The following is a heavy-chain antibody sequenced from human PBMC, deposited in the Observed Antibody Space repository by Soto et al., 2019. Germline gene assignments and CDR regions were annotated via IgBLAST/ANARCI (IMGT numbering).Heavy chain of an antibody. Sequence: GGSLRLSCAASGFTFSSYSMNWVRQAPGKGLEWVSSISSSSSYIYYADSVKGRFTISRDNAKNSLYLQINSLRAEDTAVYYCAKVDPGLGPYYYYGMDVWGQGITVTVSS. CDR2: ISSSSSYI. CDR3: AKVDPGLGPYYYYGMDV. J-gene: IGHJ6*01. D-gene: IGHD6-19*01. CDR1: GFTFSSYS. V-gene: IGHV3-21*01.